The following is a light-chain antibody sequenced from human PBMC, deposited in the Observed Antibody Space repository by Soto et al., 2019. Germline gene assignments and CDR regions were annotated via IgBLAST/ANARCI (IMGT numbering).Light chain of an antibody. CDR2: DAS. CDR1: QSLNNE. Sequence: DIQMTQSPSTLSASVGDRVTITCRASQSLNNELAWYQQKPGKAPNLLMYDASALERGVPSRCSGTGSGTEFTLTISSLQPDDFATYYCQQYHRSSITFGQGTRLEIK. J-gene: IGKJ5*01. CDR3: QQYHRSSIT. V-gene: IGKV1-5*01.